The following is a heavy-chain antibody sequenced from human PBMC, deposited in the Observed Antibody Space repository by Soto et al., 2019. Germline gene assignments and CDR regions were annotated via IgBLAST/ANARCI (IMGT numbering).Heavy chain of an antibody. Sequence: QITLKGSGPTLVKPTQTLTLTCTFSGFSLNTRAVGVGWIRQPPGKALEWLALINWNDDERYSPSLKDRLTITKDTSRNHVVLTMTNVDPVDTATYYCAHRHDLGGFDIWGQGTTVTVSS. J-gene: IGHJ3*02. CDR1: GFSLNTRAVG. V-gene: IGHV2-5*01. CDR2: INWNDDE. CDR3: AHRHDLGGFDI. D-gene: IGHD2-15*01.